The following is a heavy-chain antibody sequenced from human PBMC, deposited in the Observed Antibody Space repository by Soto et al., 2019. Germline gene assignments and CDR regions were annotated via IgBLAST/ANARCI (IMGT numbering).Heavy chain of an antibody. Sequence: GASVTVSCKASGSTFTSYGISWVRQAPGQGLEWMGWISAYNGNTNYAQKLQGKVTMTTDTSTSTAYMELRSLRSDDTAVYYCARDKSEQWLALDYWGQGTLVTVSS. V-gene: IGHV1-18*01. D-gene: IGHD6-19*01. CDR2: ISAYNGNT. CDR3: ARDKSEQWLALDY. J-gene: IGHJ4*02. CDR1: GSTFTSYG.